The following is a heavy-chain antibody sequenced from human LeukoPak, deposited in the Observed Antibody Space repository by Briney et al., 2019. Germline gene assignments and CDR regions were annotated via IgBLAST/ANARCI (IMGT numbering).Heavy chain of an antibody. V-gene: IGHV3-30-3*01. J-gene: IGHJ4*02. Sequence: GGSLRLSCAASGFTFSSYAIHWVRQAPGKGLEWVAVISYDGSNKYYADSVQGRFTIFRDNSKNTLYLQMNSLRAEDTAMYYCARALCDNNRCSSYFDSWGQGTPVTVSS. CDR2: ISYDGSNK. CDR1: GFTFSSYA. D-gene: IGHD3-10*02. CDR3: ARALCDNNRCSSYFDS.